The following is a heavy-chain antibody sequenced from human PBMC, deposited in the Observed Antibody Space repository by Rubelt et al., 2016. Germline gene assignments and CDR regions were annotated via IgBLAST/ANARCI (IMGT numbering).Heavy chain of an antibody. Sequence: VQMVQSGAEVKKPGASLKISCRASGYSFTGYSIHWVRQAPGQGLEWMGRLNHRTGGTADAQNIQGRVTIPRETATRQATLEVHGLKSTDRAVYYCARSGSTMAPVDPWGQGTLVNVSS. V-gene: IGHV1-2*06. CDR2: LNHRTGGT. CDR1: GYSFTGYS. D-gene: IGHD1-1*01. J-gene: IGHJ5*02. CDR3: ARSGSTMAPVDP.